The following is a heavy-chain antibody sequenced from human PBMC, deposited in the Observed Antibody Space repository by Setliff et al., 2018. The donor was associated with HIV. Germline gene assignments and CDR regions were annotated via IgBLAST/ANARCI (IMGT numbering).Heavy chain of an antibody. Sequence: PGGSLRLSCAASGFTVSSNYMNWVRQAPGKGLEWVSVMYSGGNTYYADSVKGRFTISRDNSKNTVYLQMDSLRAEDTAVYYCAKANEQWLGYFDYWGQGTLVTVSS. D-gene: IGHD6-19*01. J-gene: IGHJ4*02. CDR3: AKANEQWLGYFDY. V-gene: IGHV3-66*01. CDR1: GFTVSSNY. CDR2: MYSGGNT.